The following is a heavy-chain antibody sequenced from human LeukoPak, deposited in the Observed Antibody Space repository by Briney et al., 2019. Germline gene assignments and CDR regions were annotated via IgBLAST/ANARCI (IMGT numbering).Heavy chain of an antibody. CDR1: GFTFSSYW. CDR2: IYYSGST. D-gene: IGHD3-22*01. V-gene: IGHV4-39*01. Sequence: GSLRLSCAASGFTFSSYWMSWVRQPPGKGLEWIGSIYYSGSTYYNPSLKSRVTISVDTSKNQFSLKLSSVTAADTAVYYCARHAYYYDSSGFDYWGQGTLVTVSS. J-gene: IGHJ4*02. CDR3: ARHAYYYDSSGFDY.